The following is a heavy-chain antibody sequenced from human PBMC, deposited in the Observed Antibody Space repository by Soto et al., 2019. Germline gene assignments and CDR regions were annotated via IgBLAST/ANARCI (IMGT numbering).Heavy chain of an antibody. Sequence: QVQLVQSGAEVKKPGSSVKVSCKASGGTFSSYSINWVRQAPGQGLEWMGEIIPIFGTANYAQMFQGRVTITADESTSTAYMEVSRLRSEYTAVYYCARDGGRHSGGIDYWGQGTLVTVSS. D-gene: IGHD1-26*01. CDR2: IIPIFGTA. J-gene: IGHJ4*02. CDR1: GGTFSSYS. V-gene: IGHV1-69*01. CDR3: ARDGGRHSGGIDY.